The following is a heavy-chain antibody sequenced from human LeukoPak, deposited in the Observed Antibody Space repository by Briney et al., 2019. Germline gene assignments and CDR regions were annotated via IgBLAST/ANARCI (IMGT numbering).Heavy chain of an antibody. J-gene: IGHJ6*02. CDR1: RCSIRSGGFY. V-gene: IGHV4-31*03. Sequence: SETLSLTCTVSRCSIRSGGFYLTWIRQHPGKGLEWLGYISYDGTNYYNPSLKSRITISVDKSTKNFSLKLTSVTAADTAVYYCARGSFCSNGNCYYVMDVWGQGTTVTVSS. CDR2: ISYDGTN. CDR3: ARGSFCSNGNCYYVMDV. D-gene: IGHD2-8*01.